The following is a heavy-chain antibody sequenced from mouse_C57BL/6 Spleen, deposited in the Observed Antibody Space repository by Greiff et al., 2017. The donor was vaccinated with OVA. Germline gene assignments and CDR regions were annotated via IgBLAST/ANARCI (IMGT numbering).Heavy chain of an antibody. J-gene: IGHJ3*01. CDR3: TTTVPYGNYPAWFAY. Sequence: VQLKQSGAELVRPGASVKLSCTASGFNIKDYYMHWVKQRPEQGLEWIGRIVPEDGDTEYAPKFQGKATMTADTSANTAYLQLSSLTSEDTAVYYCTTTVPYGNYPAWFAYWGQGTLVTVSA. V-gene: IGHV14-1*01. D-gene: IGHD2-1*01. CDR2: IVPEDGDT. CDR1: GFNIKDYY.